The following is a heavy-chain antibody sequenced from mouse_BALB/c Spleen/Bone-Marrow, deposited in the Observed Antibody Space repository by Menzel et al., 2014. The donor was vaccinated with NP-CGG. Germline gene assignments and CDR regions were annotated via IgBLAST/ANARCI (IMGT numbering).Heavy chain of an antibody. V-gene: IGHV1-80*01. CDR3: TRRYYDYDVRYFDY. D-gene: IGHD2-4*01. Sequence: QVQLQQPGAELVRPGSSVKISCKASGYAFSSYWLNWVKQRPGQGLEWIGQIYPGDDDTNYNGKFKGKATLTADKSSSTAYMQLSSRTTEDSAVYFGTRRYYDYDVRYFDYWGQGTTLTVSS. J-gene: IGHJ2*01. CDR2: IYPGDDDT. CDR1: GYAFSSYW.